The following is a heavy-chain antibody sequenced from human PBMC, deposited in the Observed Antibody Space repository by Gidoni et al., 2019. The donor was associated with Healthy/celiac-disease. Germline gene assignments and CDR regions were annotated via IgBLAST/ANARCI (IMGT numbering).Heavy chain of an antibody. V-gene: IGHV3-30*18. J-gene: IGHJ4*02. CDR2: ISYDGSNK. CDR1: GFTFSSYG. CDR3: AKADYGDYPFDY. D-gene: IGHD4-17*01. Sequence: QVQLVESGGGVVQPGRSLRLPCAASGFTFSSYGMHWVRQAPGKGLGWVAVISYDGSNKYYADSVKGRFTISRDNSKNTLYLQMNSLRAEDTAVYYCAKADYGDYPFDYWGQGTLVTVSS.